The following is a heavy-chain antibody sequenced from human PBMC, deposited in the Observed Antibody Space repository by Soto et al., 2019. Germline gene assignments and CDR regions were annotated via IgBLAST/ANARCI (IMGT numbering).Heavy chain of an antibody. V-gene: IGHV3-23*01. D-gene: IGHD3-10*01. J-gene: IGHJ5*02. CDR2: IDGGGETT. CDR3: AKYSGWFNT. Sequence: EFQVMQSGGGFVQPGGSLRLACAASGFSFSTSDMSWVRQAPGKGLEWVSTIDGGGETTYYADSVRGRFTISRDNSKNTVYLQMDGLRVDDTAYYYCAKYSGWFNTWGQRDLVIVSS. CDR1: GFSFSTSD.